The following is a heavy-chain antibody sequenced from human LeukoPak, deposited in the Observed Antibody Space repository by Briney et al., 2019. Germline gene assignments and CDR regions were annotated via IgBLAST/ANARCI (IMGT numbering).Heavy chain of an antibody. CDR2: IYYSGST. J-gene: IGHJ6*03. CDR1: GGSISSYY. Sequence: PSETLSLTCTVSGGSISSYYWSWIRQPPGKGLEWIGYIYYSGSTNYNPSLKSRVTISVDTSKNQFSLKLSSVTAADTAVYYCARVAVAGTSSGYYYYYYMDVWGKGTTVTISS. V-gene: IGHV4-59*01. CDR3: ARVAVAGTSSGYYYYYYMDV. D-gene: IGHD6-19*01.